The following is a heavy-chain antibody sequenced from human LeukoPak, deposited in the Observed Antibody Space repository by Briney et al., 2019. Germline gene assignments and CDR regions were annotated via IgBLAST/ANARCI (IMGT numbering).Heavy chain of an antibody. CDR2: IYYSGST. V-gene: IGHV4-59*01. Sequence: PSETLSLTCTVSGGSISSYYWSWIRQPPGKGLEWIGYIYYSGSTNYNPSLKSQVTISVDTSKNQFSLKLSSVTAADTAVYYCARVSRALFDYWGQGTLVTVSS. CDR1: GGSISSYY. J-gene: IGHJ4*02. CDR3: ARVSRALFDY.